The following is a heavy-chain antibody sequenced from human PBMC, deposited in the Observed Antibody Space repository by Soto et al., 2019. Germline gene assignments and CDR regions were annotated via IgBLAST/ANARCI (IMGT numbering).Heavy chain of an antibody. Sequence: EVQLVESGGGLVQPGGSLRLSCEVSGFTVTNNYMNWVRQAPGKGLEWVSVIYSGGSTFYADSVKGRFTISRDNSENTLSLQMNSLRADDTAVYYCARDDGGGGPFDYWGQGTLVTVSS. D-gene: IGHD2-15*01. CDR3: ARDDGGGGPFDY. V-gene: IGHV3-66*01. J-gene: IGHJ4*02. CDR2: IYSGGST. CDR1: GFTVTNNY.